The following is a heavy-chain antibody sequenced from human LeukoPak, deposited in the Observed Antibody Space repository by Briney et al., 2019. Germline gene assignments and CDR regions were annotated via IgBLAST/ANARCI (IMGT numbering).Heavy chain of an antibody. D-gene: IGHD6-19*01. CDR3: ARAGRYSSGWSLVYGMDV. V-gene: IGHV4-34*01. J-gene: IGHJ6*04. CDR2: INHSGST. CDR1: GGSFSGYY. Sequence: SETLSLTCAVYGGSFSGYYWSWIRQPPGKGLEWIGEINHSGSTNYNPSLKRRVTISVDTSKNQFSLKLSSVTAADTAVYYCARAGRYSSGWSLVYGMDVWGKGTTVTVSS.